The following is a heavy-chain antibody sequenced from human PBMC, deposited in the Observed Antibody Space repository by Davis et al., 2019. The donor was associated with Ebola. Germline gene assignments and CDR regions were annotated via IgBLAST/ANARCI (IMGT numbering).Heavy chain of an antibody. J-gene: IGHJ6*02. Sequence: ASVKVSCKASGYTFTSYAMHWVRQAPGQRLEWMGWINAGNGNTKYSQKFQGRVTITRDTSASTAYMELSSLRSEDTAVYYCARDIIVVVPAAILTYYYYGMDVWGQGTTVTVSS. CDR3: ARDIIVVVPAAILTYYYYGMDV. V-gene: IGHV1-3*01. D-gene: IGHD2-2*02. CDR1: GYTFTSYA. CDR2: INAGNGNT.